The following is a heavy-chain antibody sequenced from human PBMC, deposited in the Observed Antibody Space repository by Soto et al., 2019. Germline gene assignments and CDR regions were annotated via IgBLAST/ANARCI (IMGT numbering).Heavy chain of an antibody. CDR2: IYYSGTT. V-gene: IGHV4-31*03. J-gene: IGHJ2*01. CDR3: ARAMEGGYGWYFEL. D-gene: IGHD5-12*01. Sequence: QVQLQESGPGLVKPSQTLSLTCTVSGGSISSDGYYWSWIRQYPGKGLEWIGYIYYSGTTYYNPSLKSRLSISVDTSKNQFSLKLSSVTAADTAVYYCARAMEGGYGWYFELWGRGTLVTVSS. CDR1: GGSISSDGYY.